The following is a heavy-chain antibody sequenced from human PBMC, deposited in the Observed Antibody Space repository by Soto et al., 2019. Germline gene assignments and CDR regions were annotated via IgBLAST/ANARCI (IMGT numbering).Heavy chain of an antibody. Sequence: SGPTLVNPTQALTLTCTFSGFSLSTSGMCVSWIRQPPGKALEWLALIDWDDDKYYSASLKTRLTISKDTSKNQVVLTMTNMDPVDTATYYFARIRAGTTSGYYYYGMDVWGQGTTVTVSS. CDR1: GFSLSTSGMC. CDR3: ARIRAGTTSGYYYYGMDV. V-gene: IGHV2-70*01. CDR2: IDWDDDK. J-gene: IGHJ6*02. D-gene: IGHD1-1*01.